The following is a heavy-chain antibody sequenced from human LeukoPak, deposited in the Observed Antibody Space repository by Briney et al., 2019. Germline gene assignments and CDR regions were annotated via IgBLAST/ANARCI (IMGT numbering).Heavy chain of an antibody. V-gene: IGHV6-1*01. CDR2: TYYRSKWYN. CDR3: ACYFGTTGWHTFDY. J-gene: IGHJ4*02. CDR1: GDSVSSKNGA. Sequence: SQTLSLTCVVSGDSVSSKNGAWNWIRQSPSRGLEWLGRTYYRSKWYNDYAESMEGRMTISQDTSKNQYSLHLNSVTPDDTAVYYCACYFGTTGWHTFDYWGQGTLVTVSS. D-gene: IGHD6-19*01.